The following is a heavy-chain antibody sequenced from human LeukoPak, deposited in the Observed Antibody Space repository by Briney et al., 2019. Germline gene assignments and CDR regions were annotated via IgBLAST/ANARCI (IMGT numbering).Heavy chain of an antibody. CDR3: ARERSWYTAFDI. V-gene: IGHV3-20*04. D-gene: IGHD6-13*01. Sequence: TGGSLRLSCAASGFTFDDYGMSWVRQAPGKGLEWVSGINWNGGSTGYADSVKGRFTISRDNAKNSLYLQMNSLRAEDTAVYYCARERSWYTAFDIWGQGTMVTVSS. J-gene: IGHJ3*02. CDR1: GFTFDDYG. CDR2: INWNGGST.